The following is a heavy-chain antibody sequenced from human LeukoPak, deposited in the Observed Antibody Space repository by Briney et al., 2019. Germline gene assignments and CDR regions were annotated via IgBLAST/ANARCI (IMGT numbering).Heavy chain of an antibody. J-gene: IGHJ3*02. CDR1: GGSISSSKW. CDR3: AGVPRGTVYAFDI. D-gene: IGHD1-26*01. Sequence: PSGTLSLTCDVSGGSISSSKWWTWVRQPPGKGLEWIGEIYHTGSNNYNPSLKSRVTISVDKSKDQFSLKLNSVTAADTAVYYCAGVPRGTVYAFDIWGQGTMVTVSS. V-gene: IGHV4-4*02. CDR2: IYHTGSN.